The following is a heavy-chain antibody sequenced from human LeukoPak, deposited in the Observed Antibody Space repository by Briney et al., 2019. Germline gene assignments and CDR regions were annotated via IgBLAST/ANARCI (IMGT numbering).Heavy chain of an antibody. Sequence: GRTLRLSCAASGFTFSSYGMHWVRQAPGKELEWVAVIWYDGSNKYYADSVKGRFTISRDNSKSTLYLQMNSLRAEDTAMYYCAKDRTAALYYFDYWGQGTLVTVSS. CDR1: GFTFSSYG. D-gene: IGHD6-13*01. V-gene: IGHV3-33*06. J-gene: IGHJ4*02. CDR3: AKDRTAALYYFDY. CDR2: IWYDGSNK.